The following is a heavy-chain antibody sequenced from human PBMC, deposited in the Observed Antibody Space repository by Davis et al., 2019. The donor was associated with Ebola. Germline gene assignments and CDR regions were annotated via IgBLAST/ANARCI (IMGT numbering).Heavy chain of an antibody. CDR2: FDPEDGET. CDR3: ARGGDSSSWYLFDY. Sequence: AASVKVSCKVSGYTLTELSMHWVRQAPGKGLEWMGGFDPEDGETIYAQKFQGRVTMTRNTSISTAYMELSSLRSEDTAVYYCARGGDSSSWYLFDYWGQGTQVTVSS. J-gene: IGHJ4*02. D-gene: IGHD6-13*01. CDR1: GYTLTELS. V-gene: IGHV1-24*01.